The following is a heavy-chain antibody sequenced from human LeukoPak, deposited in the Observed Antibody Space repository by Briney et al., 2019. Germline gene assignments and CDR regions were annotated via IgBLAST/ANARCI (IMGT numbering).Heavy chain of an antibody. J-gene: IGHJ4*02. CDR2: INPSGGST. Sequence: ASVKVSCKASGYTFTSYYMHWVRQALGQGLEWMGIINPSGGSTSYAQKFQGRVTMTRDTSTSTVYMELSSLRSEDTAVYYCATYYYGSGSYYNWGQGTLVTVSS. D-gene: IGHD3-10*01. CDR1: GYTFTSYY. V-gene: IGHV1-46*03. CDR3: ATYYYGSGSYYN.